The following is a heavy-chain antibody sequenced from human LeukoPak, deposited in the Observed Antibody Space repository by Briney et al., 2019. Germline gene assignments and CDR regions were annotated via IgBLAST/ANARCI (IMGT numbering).Heavy chain of an antibody. J-gene: IGHJ6*03. V-gene: IGHV4-4*07. Sequence: SETLSLTCTVSGGSISGSFWSWIRQPAGKGLEWIGRMHADGDTNYNPSLKSRITMSFDTPENQFSLKLSSVTAADTAVYYCARDREYYDILTGPRYYMDVWGKGTTVTVSS. CDR2: MHADGDT. CDR3: ARDREYYDILTGPRYYMDV. CDR1: GGSISGSF. D-gene: IGHD3-9*01.